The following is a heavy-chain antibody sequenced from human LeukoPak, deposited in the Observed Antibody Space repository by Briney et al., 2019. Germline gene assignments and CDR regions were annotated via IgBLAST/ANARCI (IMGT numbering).Heavy chain of an antibody. Sequence: SETLSLTCTVAGGSISSYYWSWIRQPAGKGLEWIGRIYTSGSTNYNPSLKSRVTMSVDTSKNQFSLKLSSVTAADTAVYYCARDCLFRSSQDYWGQGTLVTVSS. CDR2: IYTSGST. D-gene: IGHD1-26*01. CDR3: ARDCLFRSSQDY. J-gene: IGHJ4*02. V-gene: IGHV4-4*07. CDR1: GGSISSYY.